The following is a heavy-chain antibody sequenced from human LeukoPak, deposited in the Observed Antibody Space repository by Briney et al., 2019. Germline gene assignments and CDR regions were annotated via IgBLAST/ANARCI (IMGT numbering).Heavy chain of an antibody. CDR3: RGPTQQWLYSGTDV. V-gene: IGHV3-49*04. J-gene: IGHJ6*02. CDR2: IRSKAYGGTT. Sequence: GGSLRLSCTASGFTFGDHAMSRVRQAPGKGLEWLGFIRSKAYGGTTEYAASAKGRFTISRDDSKSIAYLQMNSLTTEDTAVYCSRGPTQQWLYSGTDVWGQGTTVIVSS. D-gene: IGHD5-18*01. CDR1: GFTFGDHA.